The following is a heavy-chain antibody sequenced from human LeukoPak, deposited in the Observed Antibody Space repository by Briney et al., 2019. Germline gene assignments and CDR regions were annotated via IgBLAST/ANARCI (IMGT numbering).Heavy chain of an antibody. CDR1: GFTFSNYW. CDR2: ISTDGKST. V-gene: IGHV3-74*01. J-gene: IGHJ4*02. CDR3: AKANDILTGSIDY. Sequence: GGSLRLSCVASGFTFSNYWMLWVRQAPGKGPMWVSLISTDGKSTRYAESVKGRFTISRDNAKNSLYLQMNSLRAEDTALYYCAKANDILTGSIDYWGQGTLVTVSS. D-gene: IGHD3-9*01.